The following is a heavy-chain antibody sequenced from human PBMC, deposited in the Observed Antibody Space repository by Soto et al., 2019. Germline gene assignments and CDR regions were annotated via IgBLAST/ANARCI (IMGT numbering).Heavy chain of an antibody. J-gene: IGHJ6*02. CDR2: INNSGRN. CDR1: GGSFSGYY. D-gene: IGHD3-3*01. CDR3: ARGRYYDFWSGFLNYYYYGMDV. V-gene: IGHV4-34*01. Sequence: SSETLPLTCAVYGGSFSGYYWSWIRQPPGKGLGWRGEINNSGRNNYNPSLKSRVTISVDTSKNQFSLKLSSVTAADTAVYYCARGRYYDFWSGFLNYYYYGMDVWGQGTTVTVSS.